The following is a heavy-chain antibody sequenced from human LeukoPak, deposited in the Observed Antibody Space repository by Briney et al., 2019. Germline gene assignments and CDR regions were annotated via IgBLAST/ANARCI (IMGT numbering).Heavy chain of an antibody. Sequence: ASVKVSCKASGYTFTSYGISWVRQAPGQGLEWMGWISAYNGNTIYAQKLQGRVTMTEDTSTDTAYMELSSLRSEDTAVYYCATDQFYVVTLAFDIWGQGTMVTVSS. CDR1: GYTFTSYG. D-gene: IGHD4-23*01. CDR2: ISAYNGNT. V-gene: IGHV1-18*01. CDR3: ATDQFYVVTLAFDI. J-gene: IGHJ3*02.